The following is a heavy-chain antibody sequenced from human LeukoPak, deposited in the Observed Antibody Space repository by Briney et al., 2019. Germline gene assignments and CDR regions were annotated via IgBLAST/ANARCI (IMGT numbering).Heavy chain of an antibody. V-gene: IGHV3-23*01. CDR1: GFTINTYA. D-gene: IGHD5-18*01. CDR3: ASRVDTAMES. Sequence: GGSLRLSCAASGFTINTYAMSWVRQAPGKGLEWVASITKYDGRTYYADSVRGRFTISRDNSKNTLYLQMNSLRAEDTVVYYCASRVDTAMESWGQGTLVTVSS. CDR2: ITKYDGRT. J-gene: IGHJ4*02.